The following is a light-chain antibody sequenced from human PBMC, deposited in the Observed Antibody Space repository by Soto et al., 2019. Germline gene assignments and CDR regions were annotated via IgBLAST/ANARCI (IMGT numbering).Light chain of an antibody. J-gene: IGKJ4*01. V-gene: IGKV3-11*01. Sequence: DIELTQAPYCWPWSQRECATLSCRASQSVSSYLAWYQQKPGQAPRLLIYDASNRATGIPARFSGSGSGTDFTLTISSLEPEDFAVYYCQHRSNWPLTFGGGTKVDIK. CDR3: QHRSNWPLT. CDR1: QSVSSY. CDR2: DAS.